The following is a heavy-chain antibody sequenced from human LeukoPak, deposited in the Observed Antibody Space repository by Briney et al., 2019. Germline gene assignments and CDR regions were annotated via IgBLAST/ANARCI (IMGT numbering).Heavy chain of an antibody. Sequence: GGSLRLSCAASGFTFSSYSMNWVRQAPGKGLEWVSSISSSSSYIYYADSVKGRFTISRDNAKNSLYLQMNSLRAEDTAVYYCARDYYDSSGHWDYYYYMDVWGKGTTVTVSS. J-gene: IGHJ6*03. D-gene: IGHD3-22*01. CDR3: ARDYYDSSGHWDYYYYMDV. V-gene: IGHV3-21*01. CDR2: ISSSSSYI. CDR1: GFTFSSYS.